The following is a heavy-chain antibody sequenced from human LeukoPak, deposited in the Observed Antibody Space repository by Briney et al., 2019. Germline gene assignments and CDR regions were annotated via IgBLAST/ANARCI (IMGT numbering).Heavy chain of an antibody. D-gene: IGHD1-26*01. J-gene: IGHJ5*02. CDR3: TQRQGPMSGNYDYFDP. Sequence: PWETLSLACTVSGGSLSGSYWSWIRQPPGQGLEWIAYIHSGGYTNYNPSLRSRVTISVDTSKNQFSLDVSSLSAADTARYYCTQRQGPMSGNYDYFDPWGQGILVTVSS. CDR2: IHSGGYT. V-gene: IGHV4-4*09. CDR1: GGSLSGSY.